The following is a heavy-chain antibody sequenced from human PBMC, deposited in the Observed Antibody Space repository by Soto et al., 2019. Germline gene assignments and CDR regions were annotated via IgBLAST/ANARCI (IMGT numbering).Heavy chain of an antibody. V-gene: IGHV1-18*04. D-gene: IGHD7-27*01. CDR2: ISAYNGNT. J-gene: IGHJ6*02. CDR3: ARDVKLGTLYYYYGMDV. Sequence: GASVKGSWKAAGYTFTSYGISWVRQAPGQGLEWMGWISAYNGNTNYAQKLQGRVTMTTDTSTSTAYMELRSLRSDDTAVYYCARDVKLGTLYYYYGMDVWGQGTTVTVPS. CDR1: GYTFTSYG.